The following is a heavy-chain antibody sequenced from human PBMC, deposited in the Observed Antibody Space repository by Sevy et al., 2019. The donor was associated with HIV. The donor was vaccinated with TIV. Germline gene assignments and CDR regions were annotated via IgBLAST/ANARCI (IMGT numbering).Heavy chain of an antibody. Sequence: WGSLRLSCEAFGFAFSDYAMHWVRHVPGKGLEWLAGVSYDGSNTSYADSVKGRFTVSRDNSKNTLYLQMNSLRRDDTAVFYCARFPPQRAFDIWGQGTTVTVSS. CDR1: GFAFSDYA. CDR2: VSYDGSNT. J-gene: IGHJ3*02. V-gene: IGHV3-30-3*01. CDR3: ARFPPQRAFDI.